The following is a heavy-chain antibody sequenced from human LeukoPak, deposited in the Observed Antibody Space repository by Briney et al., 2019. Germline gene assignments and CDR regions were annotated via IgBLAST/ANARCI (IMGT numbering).Heavy chain of an antibody. CDR1: GGSISSGDYY. Sequence: PSETLSLTCTVSGGSISSGDYYWSWIRQPPGKGLGWIGYIYYSGSTYYNPSLKSRVTISVDTSKNQFSLKLSSVTAADTAVYYCARMSGDYGCFDYWGQGTLVTVSS. V-gene: IGHV4-30-4*01. D-gene: IGHD4-17*01. J-gene: IGHJ4*02. CDR3: ARMSGDYGCFDY. CDR2: IYYSGST.